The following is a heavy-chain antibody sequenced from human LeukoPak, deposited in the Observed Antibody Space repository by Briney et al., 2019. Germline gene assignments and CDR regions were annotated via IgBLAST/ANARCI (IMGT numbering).Heavy chain of an antibody. D-gene: IGHD3-9*01. Sequence: ASVKVSCKASGYTFTSYAMHWVRQAPGQRLEWMGWINAGNGNTKYSQKFQGRVAITRDTSASTAYMELSSLRSEDTAVYYCARFKRYFDLPSGMDVWGQGTTVTVSS. V-gene: IGHV1-3*01. CDR1: GYTFTSYA. CDR3: ARFKRYFDLPSGMDV. CDR2: INAGNGNT. J-gene: IGHJ6*02.